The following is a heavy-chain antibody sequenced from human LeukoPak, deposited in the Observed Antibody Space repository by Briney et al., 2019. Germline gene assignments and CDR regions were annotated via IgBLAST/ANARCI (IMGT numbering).Heavy chain of an antibody. V-gene: IGHV4-39*07. CDR1: GGSISSSSYY. D-gene: IGHD3-10*01. CDR2: IYYSGST. J-gene: IGHJ5*02. Sequence: TASETLSLTCTVSGGSISSSSYYWSWIRQPPGKGLEWIGSIYYSGSTYYNPSLKSRVTISVDTSKNQFSLKLSSVTAADTAVYYCARTMVRGLNWFDPRGQGTLVTVSS. CDR3: ARTMVRGLNWFDP.